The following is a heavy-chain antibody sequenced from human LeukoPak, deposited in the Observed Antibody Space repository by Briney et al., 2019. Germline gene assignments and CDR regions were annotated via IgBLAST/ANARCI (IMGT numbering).Heavy chain of an antibody. Sequence: GGSLRLSCAASGFTFSRNGMAWVRQAPGKGLEWVSSISVSGTYIYYSDSVKGRFTISRDNSKNSLYLEMNSLRSDDTAIYYCARDRDYGTFDYWGQGTLVTVSS. J-gene: IGHJ4*02. CDR3: ARDRDYGTFDY. CDR1: GFTFSRNG. V-gene: IGHV3-21*01. CDR2: ISVSGTYI. D-gene: IGHD4-17*01.